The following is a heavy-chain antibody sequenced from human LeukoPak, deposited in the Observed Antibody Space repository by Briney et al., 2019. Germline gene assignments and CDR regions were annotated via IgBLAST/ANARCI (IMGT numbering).Heavy chain of an antibody. Sequence: GGALRLSCAASGFTFSDYYMSWIRQAPGKGLAWVSYISSSGSTIYYADSLKGRFTISRDNAKNSLYLQMNSLRAEDTAVYYCARDRGGSYSNYWGQGTLVTVSS. D-gene: IGHD1-26*01. CDR2: ISSSGSTI. CDR1: GFTFSDYY. V-gene: IGHV3-11*01. J-gene: IGHJ4*02. CDR3: ARDRGGSYSNY.